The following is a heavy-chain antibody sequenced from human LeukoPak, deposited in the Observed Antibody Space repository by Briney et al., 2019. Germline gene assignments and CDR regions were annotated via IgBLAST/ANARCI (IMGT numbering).Heavy chain of an antibody. D-gene: IGHD3-10*01. J-gene: IGHJ3*02. CDR1: GFTFSSYG. Sequence: GGTLRLSCAASGFTFSSYGMSWVRQAPGKGLEWVSAISGSGGSTYYADSVKGRFTISRDNAKNSLYLQMNSLRAEDTAVYYCARNYYGSGAPLMDIWGQGTMVTVSS. V-gene: IGHV3-23*01. CDR2: ISGSGGST. CDR3: ARNYYGSGAPLMDI.